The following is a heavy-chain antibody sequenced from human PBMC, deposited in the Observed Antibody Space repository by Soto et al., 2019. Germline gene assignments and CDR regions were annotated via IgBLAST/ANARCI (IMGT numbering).Heavy chain of an antibody. CDR2: INHSGST. V-gene: IGHV4-34*01. CDR1: GGSFSGYY. CDR3: ARQAVGATSLASFGY. Sequence: SETLSLTCAVYGGSFSGYYWSWIRQPPGKGLEWIGEINHSGSTNYNPSLKSRVTISVDTSKNQFSLKLSSVTAADTAVYYCARQAVGATSLASFGYWGQGTLVTVSS. D-gene: IGHD1-26*01. J-gene: IGHJ4*02.